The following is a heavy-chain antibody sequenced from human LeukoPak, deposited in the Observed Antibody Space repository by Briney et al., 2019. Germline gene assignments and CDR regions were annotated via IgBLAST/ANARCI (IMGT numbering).Heavy chain of an antibody. CDR1: GFSFSSFE. J-gene: IGHJ3*02. V-gene: IGHV3-48*03. Sequence: GGSLRLSCAASGFSFSSFEMNWVRQAPGKGLEWISYISRSGTTMYYADSVKGRFTISRDNAKNSLYLQMNSLRAEDTAVYYCARVGGVIGDAFDIWGQGTMVTVSS. D-gene: IGHD3-16*01. CDR3: ARVGGVIGDAFDI. CDR2: ISRSGTTM.